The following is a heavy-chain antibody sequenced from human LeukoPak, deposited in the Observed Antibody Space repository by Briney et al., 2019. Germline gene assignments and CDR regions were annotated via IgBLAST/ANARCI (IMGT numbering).Heavy chain of an antibody. D-gene: IGHD3-10*01. Sequence: GGSLRLSSSASGFTFDDYGMSWVRQAPGKGLEWVSGINWNGGSTGYADSVKGRFTISRDNAKDSLYLQMNSLRAEDTAVYYCARDRYYYGSGSYSDYWGQGTLVTVSS. V-gene: IGHV3-20*03. J-gene: IGHJ4*02. CDR1: GFTFDDYG. CDR2: INWNGGST. CDR3: ARDRYYYGSGSYSDY.